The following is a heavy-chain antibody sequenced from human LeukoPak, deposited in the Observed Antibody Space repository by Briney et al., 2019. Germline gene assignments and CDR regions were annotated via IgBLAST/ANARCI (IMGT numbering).Heavy chain of an antibody. V-gene: IGHV3-48*03. CDR2: ISSSGSTI. D-gene: IGHD6-19*01. Sequence: GGSLRLSCAASGFTFSSYEMNWVRQAPGKGLEWVSYISSSGSTIYYADSVKGRFTISRDNAKNSLYLQMNSLRAEDTAVYYFARGLTVAGTLIDYWGQGTLVTVSS. J-gene: IGHJ4*02. CDR3: ARGLTVAGTLIDY. CDR1: GFTFSSYE.